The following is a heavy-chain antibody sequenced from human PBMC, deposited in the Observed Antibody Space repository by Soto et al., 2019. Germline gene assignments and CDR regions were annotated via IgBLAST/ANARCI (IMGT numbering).Heavy chain of an antibody. J-gene: IGHJ4*02. CDR1: GGSISSGGFS. CDR2: SYHSGST. D-gene: IGHD6-6*01. V-gene: IGHV4-30-2*01. CDR3: AGGIAARPLGY. Sequence: SETLSLTCAVSGGSISSGGFSWSWIRQPPGKGLESIGDSYHSGSTYYNPSLKSRVTISVDRSKNQFSLKLSSVTAADTAVYYCAGGIAARPLGYWGQGTLVTVSS.